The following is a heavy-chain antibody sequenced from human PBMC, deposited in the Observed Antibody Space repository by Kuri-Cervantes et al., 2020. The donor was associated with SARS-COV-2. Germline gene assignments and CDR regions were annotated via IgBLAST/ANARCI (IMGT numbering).Heavy chain of an antibody. V-gene: IGHV3-21*01. J-gene: IGHJ4*02. CDR1: GFTFSSYS. CDR2: ISSSRSYI. Sequence: GESLKISCGASGFTFSSYSMNWVRQAPGKGLQWVSSISSSRSYIYYADSVKGRFTISRDNAKNSLYLQMNSLRAEDTAVYYCARDQSGSYYFGYLDYWGQGTLVTVSS. CDR3: ARDQSGSYYFGYLDY. D-gene: IGHD1-26*01.